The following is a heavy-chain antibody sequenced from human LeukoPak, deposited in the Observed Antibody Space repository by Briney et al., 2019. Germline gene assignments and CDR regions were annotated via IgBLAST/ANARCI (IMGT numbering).Heavy chain of an antibody. J-gene: IGHJ5*02. Sequence: SETLSLTCTVSGRSRSSGDDYWSWIRQPPGKGLEWIGYSYYSGSTYYNSSLKSRVTISVDTSKNEFSLKLSSVTAADTAVYFCARDKGRLQPWGQGTLGTVSS. CDR2: SYYSGST. CDR3: ARDKGRLQP. D-gene: IGHD5-24*01. CDR1: GRSRSSGDDY. V-gene: IGHV4-30-4*08.